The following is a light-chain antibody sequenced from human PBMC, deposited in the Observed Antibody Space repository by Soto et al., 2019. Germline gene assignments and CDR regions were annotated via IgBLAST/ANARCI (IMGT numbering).Light chain of an antibody. CDR3: LQDNNYPIT. CDR2: GAS. V-gene: IGKV1-6*01. Sequence: ALEMTQSPSSLSASVGDRVTITCRASQGIRNDLGWYQQKPGKAPNLLIYGASRLQSGVPSRFGGSGSGTDFTLTISSLQPEDFATYYCLQDNNYPITFGQGTRLEIK. CDR1: QGIRND. J-gene: IGKJ5*01.